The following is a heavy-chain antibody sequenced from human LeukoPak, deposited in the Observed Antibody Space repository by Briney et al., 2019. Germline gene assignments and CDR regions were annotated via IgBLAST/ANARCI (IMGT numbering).Heavy chain of an antibody. CDR3: AKTYYYDSSGYYYVRYFQH. J-gene: IGHJ1*01. Sequence: SGGSLRLSCAASGFTFSSYWVSWVRQAPGKGLGWVANIKQDGSEKYYVDSVKGRFTISRDNAKNSLYLQMNSLRAEDTAVYYCAKTYYYDSSGYYYVRYFQHWGQGTLVTVSS. V-gene: IGHV3-7*03. CDR1: GFTFSSYW. CDR2: IKQDGSEK. D-gene: IGHD3-22*01.